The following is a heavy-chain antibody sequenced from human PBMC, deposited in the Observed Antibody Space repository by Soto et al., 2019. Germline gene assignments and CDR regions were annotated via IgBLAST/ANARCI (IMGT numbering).Heavy chain of an antibody. CDR2: INAGNGNT. CDR1: GYTFTSYA. J-gene: IGHJ6*02. D-gene: IGHD3-3*01. CDR3: ARPLHYDFSSGYSQYYYGMDV. V-gene: IGHV1-3*01. Sequence: ASVKVSCKASGYTFTSYAMHWVRQAPGQRLEWMGWINAGNGNTKYSQKFQGRVTITRDTSASTAYMELSSLRSEDTAVYYCARPLHYDFSSGYSQYYYGMDVWGQGTTVTVSS.